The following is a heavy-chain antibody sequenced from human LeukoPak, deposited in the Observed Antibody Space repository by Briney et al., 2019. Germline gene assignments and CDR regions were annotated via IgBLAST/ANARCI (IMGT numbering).Heavy chain of an antibody. CDR2: INHSGST. CDR1: GGSFSGYY. CDR3: ARAVAGPGDV. D-gene: IGHD6-19*01. V-gene: IGHV4-34*01. J-gene: IGHJ6*04. Sequence: SETLSLTCAVYGGSFSGYYWSWIRQPPGKGLEWIGEINHSGSTNYNPSLKSRVTISVDTSKNQFSLELSSVTAADTAVYYCARAVAGPGDVWGKGTTVTVSS.